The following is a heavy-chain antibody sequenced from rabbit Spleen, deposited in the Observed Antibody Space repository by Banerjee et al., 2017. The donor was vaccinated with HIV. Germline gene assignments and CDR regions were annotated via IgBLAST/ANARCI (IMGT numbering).Heavy chain of an antibody. J-gene: IGHJ4*01. CDR2: IYVGRGST. D-gene: IGHD1-1*01. CDR1: GFSFSYSYW. CDR3: ARGAYASITGYDIWGYYFNL. V-gene: IGHV1S45*01. Sequence: QEQLVESGGDLVKPEGSLTLTCTASGFSFSYSYWICWVRQAPGKGLEWVGCIYVGRGSTHYANWVNGRFTLSSDNAQNTVDLQMNSLTAADTATYFGARGAYASITGYDIWGYYFNLWGPGTLVTVS.